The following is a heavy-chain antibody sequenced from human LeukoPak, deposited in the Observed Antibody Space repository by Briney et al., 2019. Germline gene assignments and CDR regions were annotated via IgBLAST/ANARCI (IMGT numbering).Heavy chain of an antibody. CDR3: AREVGDYVGVFDY. CDR2: VFCSGST. D-gene: IGHD4-17*01. Sequence: PSETLCLTCTVSGCSMSSYYWSWIRQAPGKGLEWIGYVFCSGSTKYNPSLKSRATISVDMSKNQYSLKLTSVTAADTAVYYCAREVGDYVGVFDYWGQGTLVTVSS. CDR1: GCSMSSYY. J-gene: IGHJ4*02. V-gene: IGHV4-59*01.